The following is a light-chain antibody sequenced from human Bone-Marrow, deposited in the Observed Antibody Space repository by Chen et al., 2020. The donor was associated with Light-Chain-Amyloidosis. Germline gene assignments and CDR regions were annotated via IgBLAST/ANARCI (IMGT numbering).Light chain of an antibody. V-gene: IGLV3-21*02. CDR2: DDS. J-gene: IGLJ3*02. CDR1: NIVSTS. Sequence: SYVLTQPSSVSVAPGQTATIAWGGNNIVSTSVPWYQQTPGQAPLLVVYDDSDRPSGIAERLSGSNSGNTATLIISRVEAGDEADDYCQVWDRSSDRPVFGGGTKLTVL. CDR3: QVWDRSSDRPV.